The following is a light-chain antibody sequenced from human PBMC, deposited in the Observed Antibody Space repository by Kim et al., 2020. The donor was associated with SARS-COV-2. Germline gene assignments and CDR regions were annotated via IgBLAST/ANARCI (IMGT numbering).Light chain of an antibody. CDR2: AAS. Sequence: ASVEDGVTIPCRAGQSIGSYLAWFQQQPGKAPKCLIYAASSLESGVPSRFSGSGSGTDFTLTISSLQPEDFATYYCQQYLFFPLTFGGGTKVDIK. V-gene: IGKV1-16*01. J-gene: IGKJ4*01. CDR1: QSIGSY. CDR3: QQYLFFPLT.